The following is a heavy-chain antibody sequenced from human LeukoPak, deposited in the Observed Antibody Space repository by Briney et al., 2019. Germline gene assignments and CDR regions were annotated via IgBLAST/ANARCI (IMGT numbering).Heavy chain of an antibody. D-gene: IGHD6-13*01. J-gene: IGHJ4*02. CDR2: IWYDGSNK. CDR1: GFTFSSYG. Sequence: PGRSLRLSCAASGFTFSSYGMHWVRQAPGKGLEWVAVIWYDGSNKYYADSVKGRFTISRDNSKNTLYLQMNSLRAEDTAVYYCAKGRGYSSSRALDYWGQGTLVTVSS. CDR3: AKGRGYSSSRALDY. V-gene: IGHV3-33*06.